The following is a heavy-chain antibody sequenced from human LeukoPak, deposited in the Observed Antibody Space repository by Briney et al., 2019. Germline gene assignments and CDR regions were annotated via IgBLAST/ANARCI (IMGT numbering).Heavy chain of an antibody. CDR2: ISGSGGST. CDR3: AKDYDYVWGSYRSWYLDL. V-gene: IGHV3-23*01. D-gene: IGHD3-16*02. CDR1: GFTFSSYG. Sequence: GGSLRLSCAASGFTFSSYGMSWVRQAPGKGLEWVSAISGSGGSTYYADSVKGRFTISRDNSKNTLYLQMNSLRAEDTAVYYCAKDYDYVWGSYRSWYLDLWGRGTLVTVSS. J-gene: IGHJ2*01.